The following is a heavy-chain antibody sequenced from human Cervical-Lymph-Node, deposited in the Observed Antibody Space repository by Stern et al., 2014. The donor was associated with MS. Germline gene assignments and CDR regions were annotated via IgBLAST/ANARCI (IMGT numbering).Heavy chain of an antibody. CDR2: IYPGDSET. D-gene: IGHD5-24*01. CDR3: ARRGHGYMGIDH. J-gene: IGHJ4*02. Sequence: VQLVQSGAEVKKPGESLRISCEVSGYRLTNNWIGWVRQMPGKGLEWMGIIYPGDSETRYSPSFQGQVTILVDKSNTTTYRHWSSLKASDTAIYYCARRGHGYMGIDHWGQGTLVTVSS. CDR1: GYRLTNNW. V-gene: IGHV5-51*03.